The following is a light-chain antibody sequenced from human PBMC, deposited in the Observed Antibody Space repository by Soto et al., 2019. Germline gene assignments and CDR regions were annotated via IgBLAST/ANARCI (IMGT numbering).Light chain of an antibody. CDR1: QSVRNGY. CDR3: QQYGSSPLT. V-gene: IGKV3-20*01. CDR2: AAS. J-gene: IGKJ4*01. Sequence: EIVLTQSPGTLSLSPGERATLSCRASQSVRNGYLAWYQQKPGHAPRLLIYAASNRATGIADRVSGSGSGTDFTLTISRLEPEDSAVYYCQQYGSSPLTFGGGTKVEIK.